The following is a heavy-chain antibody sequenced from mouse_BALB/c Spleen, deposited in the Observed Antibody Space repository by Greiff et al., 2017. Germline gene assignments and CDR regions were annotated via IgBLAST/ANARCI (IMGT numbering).Heavy chain of an antibody. CDR2: IWGDGST. CDR1: GFSLTGYG. J-gene: IGHJ3*01. Sequence: QVQLKESGPGLVAPSQSLSITCTVSGFSLTGYGVNWVRQPPGKGLEWLGMIWGDGSTDYNSALKSRLSISKDNSKSQVFLKMNSLQTDDTARYYGDREYGNTAWLAYWGQGTLVTVSA. V-gene: IGHV2-6-7*01. CDR3: DREYGNTAWLAY. D-gene: IGHD2-10*02.